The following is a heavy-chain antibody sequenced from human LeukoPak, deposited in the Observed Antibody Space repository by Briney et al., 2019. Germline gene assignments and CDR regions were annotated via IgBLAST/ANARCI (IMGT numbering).Heavy chain of an antibody. D-gene: IGHD6-13*01. J-gene: IGHJ6*02. CDR3: AKDSYSSSWYNYYYYYGMDV. V-gene: IGHV3-30*18. CDR1: GFTFNSYG. Sequence: PGRSLRLFCAASGFTFNSYGMHWVPQAPGKGLVRVAVISYDGSNKYYADSVKGRFTISRDNSKNTLYLQMNSLRAEDTAVYYCAKDSYSSSWYNYYYYYGMDVWGQGTTVTVSS. CDR2: ISYDGSNK.